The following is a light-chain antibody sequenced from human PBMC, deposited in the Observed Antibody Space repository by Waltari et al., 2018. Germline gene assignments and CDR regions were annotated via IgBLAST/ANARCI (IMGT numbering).Light chain of an antibody. CDR1: QGISSR. CDR3: QQVNSFPRT. CDR2: DAS. V-gene: IGKV1-12*01. J-gene: IGKJ1*01. Sequence: DIQMTQSPSSVSASVGDRVTLTCRSSQGISSRLAWYQQKPGKAPKLLIYDASSLHSGVPSRFSVSGSGTDFTLTIRSLQPEDFATYYCQQVNSFPRTFGQGTKVEVK.